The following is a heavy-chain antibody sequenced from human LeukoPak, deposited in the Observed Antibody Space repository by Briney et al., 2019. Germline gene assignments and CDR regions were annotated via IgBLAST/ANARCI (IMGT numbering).Heavy chain of an antibody. CDR3: ARDSGLGYSSAFDI. Sequence: PGGSLRLSCAASGFIVSSNYMSWVRQAPGKGLEWVSVIYSGGSTYYADSVKGRFTISRDNSKNTLYLQMNSLRAEDTAVYYCARDSGLGYSSAFDIWGQGTKVTVSS. D-gene: IGHD5-18*01. J-gene: IGHJ3*02. CDR2: IYSGGST. V-gene: IGHV3-66*01. CDR1: GFIVSSNY.